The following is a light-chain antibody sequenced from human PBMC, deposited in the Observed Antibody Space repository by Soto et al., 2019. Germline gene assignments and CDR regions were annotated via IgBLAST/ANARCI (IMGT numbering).Light chain of an antibody. J-gene: IGKJ5*01. CDR1: QSVSSY. Sequence: EIVLTQSPATLSLSPGERATLSCRASQSVSSYLAWYRQKPGQAPSLLMYDASNRATGIPARFSGSGSGTDFTLTISSLEPEDFAVYYCQQRSNWPSITFGQGTRLEIK. CDR3: QQRSNWPSIT. V-gene: IGKV3-11*01. CDR2: DAS.